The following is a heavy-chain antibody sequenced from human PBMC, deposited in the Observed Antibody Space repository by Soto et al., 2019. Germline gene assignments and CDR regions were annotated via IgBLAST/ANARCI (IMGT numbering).Heavy chain of an antibody. V-gene: IGHV4-59*08. Sequence: QVQLQESGPGLVKPSETLSLTCTVSGGSIDSYYWTWIRQPPGKGLEWIGYVYYTGTTTYSPSLKNRATISVDPSMNQISHKLTSVTAADTAFYYCAVLGGYYQSLDSWGQGTLVTVSS. CDR2: VYYTGTT. CDR3: AVLGGYYQSLDS. J-gene: IGHJ5*01. D-gene: IGHD3-22*01. CDR1: GGSIDSYY.